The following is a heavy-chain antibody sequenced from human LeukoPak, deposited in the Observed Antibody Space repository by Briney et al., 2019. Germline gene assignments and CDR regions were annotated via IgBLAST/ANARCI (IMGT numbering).Heavy chain of an antibody. V-gene: IGHV3-23*01. D-gene: IGHD2-21*01. CDR1: GFTFSSYA. CDR2: ISGSGGST. Sequence: PGGSLRLSCAASGFTFSSYAMSWVRQAPGKGLEWVSGISGSGGSTYYADSVKGRFTMSRDNSKNTLYLQLNSLRAEDTALYYCAKEYSQFKSTSPLDYWGQGTLVTVSS. J-gene: IGHJ4*02. CDR3: AKEYSQFKSTSPLDY.